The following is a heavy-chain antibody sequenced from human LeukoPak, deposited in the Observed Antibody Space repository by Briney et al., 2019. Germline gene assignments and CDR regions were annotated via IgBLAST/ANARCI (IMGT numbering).Heavy chain of an antibody. Sequence: ASVKVSCKASGYTFTGYYMHWVRQAPGQGLEWMGWINPNSGGTNYAQKFQGWVTMTRDTSISTAYMELSRLRSDDMAVYYCARVRFPTAYDAFDIWGQGTMVTVSS. J-gene: IGHJ3*02. CDR3: ARVRFPTAYDAFDI. V-gene: IGHV1-2*04. CDR1: GYTFTGYY. CDR2: INPNSGGT. D-gene: IGHD5-18*01.